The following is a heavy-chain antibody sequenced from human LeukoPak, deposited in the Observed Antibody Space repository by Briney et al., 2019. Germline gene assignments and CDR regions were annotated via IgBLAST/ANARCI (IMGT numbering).Heavy chain of an antibody. CDR1: GFTLSSYA. D-gene: IGHD2-2*01. Sequence: GGSLRLSCAASGFTLSSYAMSWVRHAPGMGLEWVSGISGSGDSTYYADSVKGRFTISRDNSKNTLYLQMNSLRAEDTAVYYCGKWKYSTSGFEDYWGQGTLVTVSS. J-gene: IGHJ4*02. CDR2: ISGSGDST. V-gene: IGHV3-23*01. CDR3: GKWKYSTSGFEDY.